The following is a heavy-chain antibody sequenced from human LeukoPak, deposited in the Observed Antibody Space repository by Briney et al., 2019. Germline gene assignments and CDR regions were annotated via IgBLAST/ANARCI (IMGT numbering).Heavy chain of an antibody. J-gene: IGHJ4*02. Sequence: SDTLSLPCSVWGGLMSRYYGSWPRHPTGKGLVGIGYIYYSGSTNYNPSLKSRVTISVHPSKNQFSLKLSSVTAADTAVYYCARVPGGTAMVDYWGQGTLVTVSS. CDR2: IYYSGST. D-gene: IGHD5-18*01. CDR3: ARVPGGTAMVDY. CDR1: GGLMSRYY. V-gene: IGHV4-59*13.